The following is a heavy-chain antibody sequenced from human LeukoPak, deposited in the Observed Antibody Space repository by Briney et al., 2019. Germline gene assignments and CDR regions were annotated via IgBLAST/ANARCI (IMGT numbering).Heavy chain of an antibody. CDR3: AKDRLVTAHEMGDAFDI. V-gene: IGHV3-23*01. J-gene: IGHJ3*02. CDR1: GFTFNSYA. D-gene: IGHD2-21*02. Sequence: GGSLRLSCAASGFTFNSYAMGWVSQAPGKGLEWVSAMSGSGGSTYYADSVKGRFTISRDNSKNTLYLQMNSLRAEDTAVYYCAKDRLVTAHEMGDAFDIWGQGTMVTVSS. CDR2: MSGSGGST.